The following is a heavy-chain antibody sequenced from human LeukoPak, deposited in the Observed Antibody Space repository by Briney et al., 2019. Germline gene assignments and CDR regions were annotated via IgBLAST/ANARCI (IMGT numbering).Heavy chain of an antibody. CDR2: TSHDEATK. D-gene: IGHD1-1*01. CDR3: ARDDPGGIDS. Sequence: GRSLRLSCTACGFTFSSYPMHWVRQAPGKGLEWVAITSHDEATKYYADSVKGRFTISKDNSKNTLYLQMNSLRAEDTAVYYCARDDPGGIDSWGQGTLVTVSS. J-gene: IGHJ4*02. V-gene: IGHV3-30-3*01. CDR1: GFTFSSYP.